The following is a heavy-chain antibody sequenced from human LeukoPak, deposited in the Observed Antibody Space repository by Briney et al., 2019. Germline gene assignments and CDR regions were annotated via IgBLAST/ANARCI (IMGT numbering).Heavy chain of an antibody. Sequence: GASVKVSCKASGYTFTSYGISWVRQAPGQGLEWMGWISAYNGNTNYAQKLQGRVTMTTDTSTSTAYMELRSLRSDDTAVYYCARAGEITGERITIFGVVLYHCYMDVWGKGTTVTVSS. D-gene: IGHD3-3*01. CDR2: ISAYNGNT. J-gene: IGHJ6*03. CDR3: ARAGEITGERITIFGVVLYHCYMDV. CDR1: GYTFTSYG. V-gene: IGHV1-18*01.